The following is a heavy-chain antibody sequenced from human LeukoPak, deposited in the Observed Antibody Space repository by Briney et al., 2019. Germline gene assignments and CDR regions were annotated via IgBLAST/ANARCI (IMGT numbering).Heavy chain of an antibody. V-gene: IGHV3-21*01. D-gene: IGHD5-24*01. CDR2: ISSSSSYI. J-gene: IGHJ4*02. CDR3: ARVHKDGYNARDDY. Sequence: GGSLRLSCAASGFTFGSYSMNWVRQAPGKGLEWVSSISSSSSYIYYADSVKGRFTISRDNAKNSLYLQMNSLRAEDTAVYYCARVHKDGYNARDDYWGQGTLVTVSS. CDR1: GFTFGSYS.